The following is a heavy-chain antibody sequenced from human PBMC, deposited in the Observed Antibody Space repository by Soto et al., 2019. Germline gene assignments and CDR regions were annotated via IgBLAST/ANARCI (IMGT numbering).Heavy chain of an antibody. V-gene: IGHV4-34*01. CDR2: INHSGST. J-gene: IGHJ6*02. D-gene: IGHD3-3*01. CDR3: ARAHYDFWSGYGHGMDA. Sequence: SETLSLTCAVYGGSFSGYYWSWIRQPPGKGLEWIGEINHSGSTSYNPSLKSRVTISVGTSKNQFSLKLSSVTAADTAVYYCARAHYDFWSGYGHGMDAWGQGTTVTVSS. CDR1: GGSFSGYY.